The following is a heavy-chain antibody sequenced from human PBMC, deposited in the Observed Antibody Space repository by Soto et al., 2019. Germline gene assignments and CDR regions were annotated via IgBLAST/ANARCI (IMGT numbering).Heavy chain of an antibody. V-gene: IGHV3-53*01. CDR3: ASSAGFCSGGSCYDY. CDR1: QLTVGSSY. Sequence: PGGSLRLSCAASQLTVGSSYMTWVRQAPGKGLEWVSVIYSGGLTYYADSVKRRFTISRDTSKNTLYLQMNTLRAYDTAVYYCASSAGFCSGGSCYDYWGQGTLVTVSS. D-gene: IGHD2-15*01. J-gene: IGHJ4*02. CDR2: IYSGGLT.